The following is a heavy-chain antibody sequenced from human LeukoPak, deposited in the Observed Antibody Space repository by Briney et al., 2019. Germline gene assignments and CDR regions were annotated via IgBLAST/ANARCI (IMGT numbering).Heavy chain of an antibody. CDR2: FNREDDEV. Sequence: GASVKVSCNLSGYTLTDFSMHWVRQAPGKGLEWMGGFNREDDEVIYAPHFQGRVTVTEDTSTDTAYMELSSLRSADTAVYYCATLDSYYDNSGRPLVPDWGQGTLVTVSS. V-gene: IGHV1-24*01. CDR1: GYTLTDFS. J-gene: IGHJ4*02. D-gene: IGHD3-22*01. CDR3: ATLDSYYDNSGRPLVPD.